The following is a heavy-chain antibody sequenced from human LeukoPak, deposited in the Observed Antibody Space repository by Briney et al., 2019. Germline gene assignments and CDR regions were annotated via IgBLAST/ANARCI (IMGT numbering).Heavy chain of an antibody. CDR2: IYYSGST. CDR3: ARLNSGSSYYFDY. CDR1: GGSISSSSYS. D-gene: IGHD1-26*01. Sequence: SETLSLTCTVSGGSISSSSYSWGWIRQPPGKGLEWIGSIYYSGSTYYNPSLKSRVTISVDTSKNQFSLKLSSVTAADTAVYYCARLNSGSSYYFDYWGQGTLVTVSS. V-gene: IGHV4-39*01. J-gene: IGHJ4*02.